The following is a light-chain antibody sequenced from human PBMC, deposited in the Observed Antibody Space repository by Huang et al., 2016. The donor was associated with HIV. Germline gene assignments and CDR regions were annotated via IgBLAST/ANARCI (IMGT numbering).Light chain of an antibody. J-gene: IGKJ2*01. CDR3: QQSYTTPDT. V-gene: IGKV1-39*01. CDR1: QSISNY. Sequence: DTQMTQSPSSLSASVGDRVTITCRASQSISNYLNWYQHKPGKAPKVLIYAASSLQSGVPSRFNGSGSGTDFTLTITSLQPEDFASYFCQQSYTTPDTFGQGTKLEIK. CDR2: AAS.